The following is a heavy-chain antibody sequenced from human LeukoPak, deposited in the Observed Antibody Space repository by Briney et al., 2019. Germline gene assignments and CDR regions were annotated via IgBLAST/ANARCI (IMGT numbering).Heavy chain of an antibody. V-gene: IGHV3-33*01. CDR2: IWYDGSNK. CDR1: GFTFSSYG. Sequence: GGSLRLSCAASGFTFSSYGMHWVRQAPGKGLEWVAVIWYDGSNKYYADSVKGRFTISRDSSKNTLYLQMNSLRAEDTAVYYCASIANYYYYYYMDVWGKGTTVTVSS. CDR3: ASIANYYYYYYMDV. J-gene: IGHJ6*03.